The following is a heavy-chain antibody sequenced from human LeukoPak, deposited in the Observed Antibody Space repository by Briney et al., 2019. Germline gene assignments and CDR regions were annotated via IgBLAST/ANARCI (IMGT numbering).Heavy chain of an antibody. D-gene: IGHD6-19*01. V-gene: IGHV3-9*01. CDR2: INWNSGTL. CDR1: GFTFDDYA. CDR3: AKDLTTGIAVAGILES. J-gene: IGHJ4*02. Sequence: GRSLRLSCAASGFTFDDYAMHWVRQAPGKGVESVSAINWNSGTLGYADSVKGRFTISRDNAKNSLYLQMNSLRAEDTALYYCAKDLTTGIAVAGILESWGQGTLVTVSS.